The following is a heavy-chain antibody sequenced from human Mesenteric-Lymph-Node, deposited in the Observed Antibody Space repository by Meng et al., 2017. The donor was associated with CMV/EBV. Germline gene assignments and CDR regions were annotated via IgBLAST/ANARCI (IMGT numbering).Heavy chain of an antibody. V-gene: IGHV3-48*03. CDR1: GFTFSSYA. J-gene: IGHJ6*02. Sequence: LSLTCAASGFTFSSYAMHWVRQAPGKGLEWVSYISSSGSTIYYADSVKGRFTISRDNAENSLYLQMNSLRAEDTAVYYCARDKWDIVVVPAATSPQRYYYYYGMDVWGQGTTVTVSS. CDR2: ISSSGSTI. CDR3: ARDKWDIVVVPAATSPQRYYYYYGMDV. D-gene: IGHD2-2*01.